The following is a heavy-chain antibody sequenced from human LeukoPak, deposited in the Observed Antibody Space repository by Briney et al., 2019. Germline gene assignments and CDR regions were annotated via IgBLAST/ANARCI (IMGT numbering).Heavy chain of an antibody. V-gene: IGHV3-30*03. J-gene: IGHJ4*02. CDR3: ARVTYGDYYFDY. Sequence: GRSLRLSCVASGFTFSSYGMHWVRQAPGKGLEWVAVISYDGSNKYYADSVKGRFTISRDNSKNTLYLQMNSLRAEDTAEYYCARVTYGDYYFDYWGQGTLVTVSS. D-gene: IGHD2-21*02. CDR2: ISYDGSNK. CDR1: GFTFSSYG.